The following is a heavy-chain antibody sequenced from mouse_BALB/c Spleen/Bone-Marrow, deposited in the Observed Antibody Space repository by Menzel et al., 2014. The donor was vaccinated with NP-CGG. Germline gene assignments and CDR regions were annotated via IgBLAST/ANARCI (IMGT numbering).Heavy chain of an antibody. CDR3: ARDGNYRYAMDY. J-gene: IGHJ4*01. V-gene: IGHV1S81*02. Sequence: QVQLQQPGAELVKPGASVKLSCMASGFTFTSYWIHWVKQRPGQGPEWIGEINPSNGRTNYNEKFKSKATLTEDKSSSTAYMQLSSPTSEDSAVYYCARDGNYRYAMDYWGQGTSVTVSS. CDR2: INPSNGRT. D-gene: IGHD2-1*01. CDR1: GFTFTSYW.